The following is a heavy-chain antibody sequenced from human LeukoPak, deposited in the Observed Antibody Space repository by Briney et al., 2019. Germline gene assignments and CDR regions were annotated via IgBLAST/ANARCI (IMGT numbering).Heavy chain of an antibody. CDR2: INWNGGST. Sequence: GGSLRLSCAASGFTFDDYGMSWVRHAPGKGLEWVSGINWNGGSTDYADSVKGRFTISRDKAKNSLYLQMNSLTAEDTALYYCARATFIYDFWSGYLYWGQGTLVTVSS. J-gene: IGHJ4*02. CDR3: ARATFIYDFWSGYLY. CDR1: GFTFDDYG. V-gene: IGHV3-20*04. D-gene: IGHD3-3*01.